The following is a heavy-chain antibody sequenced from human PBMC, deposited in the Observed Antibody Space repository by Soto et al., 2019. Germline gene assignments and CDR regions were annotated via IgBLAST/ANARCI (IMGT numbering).Heavy chain of an antibody. D-gene: IGHD6-13*01. J-gene: IGHJ6*02. CDR3: ARAQVRYSSSWYGDYYYYYGMDV. Sequence: GGSLRLSCAASGFTFSSYDMHWVRQATGKGLEWVSAIGTAGDTYYPGSVKGRFTISRENAKNSLYLQMNSLRAGDTAVYYCARAQVRYSSSWYGDYYYYYGMDVWGQGTTVTVSS. CDR1: GFTFSSYD. V-gene: IGHV3-13*01. CDR2: IGTAGDT.